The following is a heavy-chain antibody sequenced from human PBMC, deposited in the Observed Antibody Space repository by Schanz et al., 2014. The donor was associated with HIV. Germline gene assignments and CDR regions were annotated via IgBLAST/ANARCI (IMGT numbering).Heavy chain of an antibody. CDR1: ELTFSSYA. D-gene: IGHD3-22*01. CDR2: ISGSGGST. Sequence: EVQVLESGGGLVQPGGSLRLSCAASELTFSSYAMTWVRQAPGKGLEWVSSISGSGGSTYYADSVKGRFTISRDNSKNTLYLQMNSLRAEDTAVYYCASPLLYDSLDVWGQGTTVTVSS. CDR3: ASPLLYDSLDV. J-gene: IGHJ6*02. V-gene: IGHV3-23*01.